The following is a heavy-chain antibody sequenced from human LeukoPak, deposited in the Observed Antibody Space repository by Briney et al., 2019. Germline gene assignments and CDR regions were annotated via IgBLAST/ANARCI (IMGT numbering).Heavy chain of an antibody. Sequence: GGSLRLSCAASGFTFSDYYMSWIRQAPGKGLEWVSYISGSSSYTNYADSVKGRFTISRDNAKNSLYLQMNSLRAEDTAVYYCAREESITELRPPFVWGQGTLVTVSS. J-gene: IGHJ4*02. CDR2: ISGSSSYT. D-gene: IGHD3-10*01. CDR1: GFTFSDYY. V-gene: IGHV3-11*06. CDR3: AREESITELRPPFV.